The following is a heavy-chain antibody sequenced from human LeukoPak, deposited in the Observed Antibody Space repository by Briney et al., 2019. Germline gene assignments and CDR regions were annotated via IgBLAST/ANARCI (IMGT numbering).Heavy chain of an antibody. V-gene: IGHV3-23*01. J-gene: IGHJ4*02. D-gene: IGHD5-18*01. Sequence: QPGGSLRLSCAASGFTFRSYAMSWVRQAPGKGLEWVSAISGGGGSTYYADSVKGRFTISRDNSKNTLSLQMNSLRAEDTAVYYCAKGRGYSYDYVDYWGQGTLVTVSS. CDR3: AKGRGYSYDYVDY. CDR1: GFTFRSYA. CDR2: ISGGGGST.